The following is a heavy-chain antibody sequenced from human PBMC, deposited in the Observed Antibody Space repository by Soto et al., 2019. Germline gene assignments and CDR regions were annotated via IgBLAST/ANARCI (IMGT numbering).Heavy chain of an antibody. CDR2: IYYSGST. Sequence: QVQLQESGPGLVKPSQTLSLTCTVSGGSISSGDYYWSWIRQPPGKGLEWIGYIYYSGSTYYNPSLKSRVTISVDTSKNQFSLKLSSVTAADTAVYYCARGGLVLLWFGEPGGMDVWGQGTTVTVSS. V-gene: IGHV4-30-4*01. D-gene: IGHD3-10*01. J-gene: IGHJ6*02. CDR1: GGSISSGDYY. CDR3: ARGGLVLLWFGEPGGMDV.